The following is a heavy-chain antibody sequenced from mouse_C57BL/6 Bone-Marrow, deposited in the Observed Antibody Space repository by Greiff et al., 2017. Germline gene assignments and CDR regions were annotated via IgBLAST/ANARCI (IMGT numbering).Heavy chain of an antibody. CDR2: IRNKANGYTT. CDR3: DRYFDDNVAWFAY. CDR1: GFTFTDYY. D-gene: IGHD2-4*01. J-gene: IGHJ3*01. V-gene: IGHV7-3*01. Sequence: EVQRVESGGGLVQPGGSLSLSCAASGFTFTDYYMSWVRQPPGKALEWLGFIRNKANGYTTEYSASVKGRFTISRDNSQSILYLQMNALRAEDSATYYCDRYFDDNVAWFAYWGQGTLVTVSA.